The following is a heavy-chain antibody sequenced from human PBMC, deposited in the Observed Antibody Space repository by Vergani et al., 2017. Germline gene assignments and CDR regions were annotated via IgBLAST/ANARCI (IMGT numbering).Heavy chain of an antibody. D-gene: IGHD2-2*01. CDR3: ARGVXYCSRTSCYVLGCWDFDL. J-gene: IGHJ2*01. Sequence: QVQLVQSGAEVKKPGSSVTFSCKASGGTFSSYDISWVRQAPGQGLEWMGGIIPIFGSANYAQTFQGRVTITADESMSTAYMELRSLRSEDTAVYDCARGVXYCSRTSCYVLGCWDFDLWGRGTLVTVSS. CDR1: GGTFSSYD. CDR2: IIPIFGSA. V-gene: IGHV1-69*01.